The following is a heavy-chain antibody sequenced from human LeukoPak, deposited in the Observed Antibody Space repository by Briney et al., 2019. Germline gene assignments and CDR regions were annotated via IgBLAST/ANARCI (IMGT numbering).Heavy chain of an antibody. CDR1: GGSISSYY. V-gene: IGHV4-4*07. D-gene: IGHD6-13*01. CDR3: ARDRPGGSSLDY. CDR2: IYTSGST. J-gene: IGHJ4*02. Sequence: SETLSLTCTVSGGSISSYYWSWIRQPAGKGLGWIGRIYTSGSTNYNPSLKSRVTMSVDTSKNQFSLKLSSVTAADTAVYYCARDRPGGSSLDYWGQGTLVTVSS.